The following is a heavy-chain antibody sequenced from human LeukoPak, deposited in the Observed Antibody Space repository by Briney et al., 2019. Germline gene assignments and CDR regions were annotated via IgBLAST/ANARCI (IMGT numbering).Heavy chain of an antibody. J-gene: IGHJ6*03. CDR2: ISSSSSTI. CDR1: GFTFSSYS. D-gene: IGHD3/OR15-3a*01. Sequence: PGGSLRLSCAASGFTFSSYSMNWVRQAPGKGLEWVSYISSSSSTIYYADSVKGRFTISRDNAKNSLYLQMNSLRAEDTAVYYCARVDYPRDMDVWGKGTTVTVSS. CDR3: ARVDYPRDMDV. V-gene: IGHV3-48*01.